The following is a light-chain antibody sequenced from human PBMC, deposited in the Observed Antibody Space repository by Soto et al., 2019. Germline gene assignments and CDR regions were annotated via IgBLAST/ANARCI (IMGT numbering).Light chain of an antibody. Sequence: EIVLTQSPCTLSLSPGERATLSCRASQSVSSKYLAWYQQKPGHAPRLLIYGASSRATGIPDRFSGSGSGTDFTLTIRRLEHEDFAVYYCQQYGSSYPWTFGQGTKVDIK. CDR2: GAS. CDR1: QSVSSKY. CDR3: QQYGSSYPWT. J-gene: IGKJ1*01. V-gene: IGKV3-20*01.